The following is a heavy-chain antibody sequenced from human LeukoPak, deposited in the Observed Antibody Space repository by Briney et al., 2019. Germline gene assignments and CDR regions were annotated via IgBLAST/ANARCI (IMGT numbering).Heavy chain of an antibody. V-gene: IGHV3-21*01. J-gene: IGHJ5*02. D-gene: IGHD2-2*01. CDR2: ISTSSSYI. CDR1: GFTFSGYN. Sequence: GGSLRLSCAAAGFTFSGYNMNWVRQAPGKGLEWVSFISTSSSYIHYADPVKGRFTISRDNAKNSLFLQMNSLRAEDTAVYYCARDGCSSTSCRFYNWFDPWGQGTLVTVSS. CDR3: ARDGCSSTSCRFYNWFDP.